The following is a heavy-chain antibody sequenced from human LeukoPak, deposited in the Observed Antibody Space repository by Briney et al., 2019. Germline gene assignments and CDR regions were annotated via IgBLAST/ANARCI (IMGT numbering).Heavy chain of an antibody. CDR3: ARVDGDDGSGSYYTNQPDY. V-gene: IGHV1-18*01. D-gene: IGHD3-10*01. CDR1: GYTFTSYG. J-gene: IGHJ4*02. CDR2: ISAYNGNT. Sequence: VSVKVSCKASGYTFTSYGISWVRQAPGQGLEWMGWISAYNGNTNYAQKLQGRVTMTTVTSTSTAYMELRSLRSDDTAVYYCARVDGDDGSGSYYTNQPDYWGQGTLVTVSS.